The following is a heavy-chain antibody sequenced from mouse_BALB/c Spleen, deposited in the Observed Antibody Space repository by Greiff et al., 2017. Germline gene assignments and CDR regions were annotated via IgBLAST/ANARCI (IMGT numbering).Heavy chain of an antibody. CDR2: INPYNDGT. CDR1: GYTFTSYV. V-gene: IGHV1-14*01. CDR3: ASSPSGNDAMDY. D-gene: IGHD2-1*01. J-gene: IGHJ4*01. Sequence: SGPELVKPGASVKLSCKASGYTFTSYVMHWVKQTPGQGLEWIGYINPYNDGTKYNEKFKGKATLTSDKSSSTAYMELSSLTSEDSAVYYCASSPSGNDAMDYWGQGTSVTVSS.